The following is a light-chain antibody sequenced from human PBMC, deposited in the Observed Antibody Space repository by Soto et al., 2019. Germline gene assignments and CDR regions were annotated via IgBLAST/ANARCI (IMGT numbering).Light chain of an antibody. J-gene: IGLJ3*02. CDR1: SSDVGGYNY. CDR3: SSYSSVTTLWV. CDR2: EVS. Sequence: QSALTQPASVSGSPGQSITISCTGTSSDVGGYNYVSWYQQHPGKAPKLIIYEVSNRPSGVSNRFSGSKSGNTASLTVSGLQAEDEDDYYCSSYSSVTTLWVFGGGTKLTVL. V-gene: IGLV2-14*01.